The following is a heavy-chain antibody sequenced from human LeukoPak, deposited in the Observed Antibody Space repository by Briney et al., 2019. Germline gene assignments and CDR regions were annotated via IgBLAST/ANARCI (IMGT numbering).Heavy chain of an antibody. CDR1: GYSISSGYY. CDR3: ARDIGNGGSFSFDY. D-gene: IGHD1-26*01. Sequence: PSETLSLTCAVSGYSISSGYYWGWIRQPPGKGLEWIGSIYHSGSTYYNPSLKSRVTISVDTSKNQFSLKLGSVTAADTAVYYCARDIGNGGSFSFDYWGQGTLVTVSS. J-gene: IGHJ4*02. CDR2: IYHSGST. V-gene: IGHV4-38-2*02.